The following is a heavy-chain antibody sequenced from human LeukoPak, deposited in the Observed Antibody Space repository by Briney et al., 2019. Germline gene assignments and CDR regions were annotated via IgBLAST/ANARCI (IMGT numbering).Heavy chain of an antibody. CDR1: GGSFSGYY. V-gene: IGHV4-34*01. Sequence: PSETLSLTCAVSGGSFSGYYWSWIRQPPGKGLEWIGEINYSGSTNYNPSLKSRVTISVDASKNLFALKLSSVPGADTAVYYCARARNCSGGSCSLGWFDPWGQGTLVTVSS. CDR3: ARARNCSGGSCSLGWFDP. J-gene: IGHJ5*02. CDR2: INYSGST. D-gene: IGHD2-15*01.